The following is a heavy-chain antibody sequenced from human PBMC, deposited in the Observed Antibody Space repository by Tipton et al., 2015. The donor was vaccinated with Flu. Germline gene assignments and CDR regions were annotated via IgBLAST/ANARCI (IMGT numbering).Heavy chain of an antibody. V-gene: IGHV4-38-2*01. Sequence: GLVKPSETLSLICAVSDYSISSGYYWGWIRQPPGKGLEWIGRISHSGRTYYNPSLKSRVTISVDTAKNQFSQRLSSVTAADTAVYYCARSTYYYGSGSSDYWGQGTLVTVSS. J-gene: IGHJ4*02. D-gene: IGHD3-10*01. CDR1: DYSISSGYY. CDR2: ISHSGRT. CDR3: ARSTYYYGSGSSDY.